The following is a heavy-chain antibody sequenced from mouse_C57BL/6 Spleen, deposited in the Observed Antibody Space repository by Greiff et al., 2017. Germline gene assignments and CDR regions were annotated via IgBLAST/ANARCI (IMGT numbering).Heavy chain of an antibody. J-gene: IGHJ3*01. D-gene: IGHD2-4*01. V-gene: IGHV1-4*01. CDR2: INPSSGYT. CDR3: ARDDYDVAAWFAY. CDR1: GYTFTSYT. Sequence: QVQLKESGAELARPGASVKMSCKASGYTFTSYTMHWVKQRPGQGLEWIGYINPSSGYTKYNQKFKDKATLTADKSSSTAYMQLSSLTSEDSAVYYCARDDYDVAAWFAYWGQGTLVTVSA.